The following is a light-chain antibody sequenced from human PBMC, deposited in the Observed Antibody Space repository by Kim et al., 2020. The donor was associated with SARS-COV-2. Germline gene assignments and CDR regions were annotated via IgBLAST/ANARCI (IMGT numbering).Light chain of an antibody. CDR1: SSNVGRHF. Sequence: GQRVTTACPGSSSNVGRHFVNWYQQLPGTAPQVFIYNEIQRPSGVPDRFSGSRSGTSASLAISGLQSEDEADYYCATWDVTLNGWVFGGGTQLTVL. J-gene: IGLJ3*02. V-gene: IGLV1-44*01. CDR3: ATWDVTLNGWV. CDR2: NEI.